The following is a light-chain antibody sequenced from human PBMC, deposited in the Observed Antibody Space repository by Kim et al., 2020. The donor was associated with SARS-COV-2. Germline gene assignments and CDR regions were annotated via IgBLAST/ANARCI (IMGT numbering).Light chain of an antibody. CDR3: SSYTSSSTLEWV. V-gene: IGLV2-14*03. Sequence: VTISCTGTSSDVGGYNYVSWYQQHPGKAPKLLIYDVSNRPSGVSNRFSGSKSGNTASLTISGLQAEDEADYYCSSYTSSSTLEWVFGGGTKVTVL. CDR1: SSDVGGYNY. CDR2: DVS. J-gene: IGLJ3*02.